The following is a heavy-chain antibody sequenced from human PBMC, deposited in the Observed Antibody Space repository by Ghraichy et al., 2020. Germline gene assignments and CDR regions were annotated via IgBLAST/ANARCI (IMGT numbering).Heavy chain of an antibody. Sequence: GGSLRLSCAASGFTFSSYPMHWVRQAPGKGLEWVATMSSNGKDQFYADSVKGRFTISRDISTNTVYLQMNSLRTEDMALYYCAREGVYYYDSRGSFDSWGQGTLVTVSS. D-gene: IGHD3-22*01. CDR1: GFTFSSYP. CDR3: AREGVYYYDSRGSFDS. J-gene: IGHJ4*01. V-gene: IGHV3-30*04. CDR2: MSSNGKDQ.